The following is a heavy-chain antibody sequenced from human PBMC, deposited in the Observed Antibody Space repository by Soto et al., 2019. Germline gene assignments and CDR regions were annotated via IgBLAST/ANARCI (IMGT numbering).Heavy chain of an antibody. V-gene: IGHV4-39*01. D-gene: IGHD6-6*01. CDR3: ARHTMYSTSSHFDY. CDR1: GDSISTSSHY. Sequence: SETLSLTCTVSGDSISTSSHYWGWIRQPPGKGLEWIGSINNRGSIYYNPSLKSRVTISEDTSKNQFSLKLTFVTAADTAVYYCARHTMYSTSSHFDYWGQGTPVTVYS. CDR2: INNRGSI. J-gene: IGHJ4*02.